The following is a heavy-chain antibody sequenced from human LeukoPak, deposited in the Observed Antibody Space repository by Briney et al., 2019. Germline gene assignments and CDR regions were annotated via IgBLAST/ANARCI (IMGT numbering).Heavy chain of an antibody. D-gene: IGHD3-9*01. CDR2: TRNKANSYTT. J-gene: IGHJ4*02. CDR1: GFTFSDHY. V-gene: IGHV3-72*01. CDR3: ARVLTGSNRQLDS. Sequence: PGGSLRLSCAASGFTFSDHYMDWVRQAPGKGLEWVGRTRNKANSYTTEYAASVKGRFTISRDNAKNTLFLQMNSLRPDDTSVYYCARVLTGSNRQLDSWGQGTLVTVSS.